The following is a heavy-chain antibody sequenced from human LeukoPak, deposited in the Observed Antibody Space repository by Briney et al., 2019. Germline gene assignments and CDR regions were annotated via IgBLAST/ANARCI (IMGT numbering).Heavy chain of an antibody. CDR3: AKGHSSSWYSFDY. V-gene: IGHV3-23*01. CDR2: ISGSGGST. Sequence: GGSLRLSCAASGFTFSSYAMSWVRQAPGKGLEWVSAISGSGGSTYYADSVKGRFTTSRDNSKNTLYLQMNSLRAEDTAVYYCAKGHSSSWYSFDYWGQGTLVTVSS. D-gene: IGHD6-13*01. CDR1: GFTFSSYA. J-gene: IGHJ4*02.